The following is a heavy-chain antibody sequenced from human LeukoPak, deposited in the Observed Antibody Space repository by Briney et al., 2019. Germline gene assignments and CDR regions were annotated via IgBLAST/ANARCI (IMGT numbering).Heavy chain of an antibody. CDR1: GFTFNSYW. J-gene: IGHJ4*02. D-gene: IGHD7-27*01. Sequence: GGSLRLSCAVSGFTFNSYWVSWVRQAPGKGLEWVANINQGGSERYNVDSVKGRFTISRDNAKNSLYLQMNSLRAEDTAVYYCATSNWGSDYWGQGILVTVSS. CDR2: INQGGSER. CDR3: ATSNWGSDY. V-gene: IGHV3-7*01.